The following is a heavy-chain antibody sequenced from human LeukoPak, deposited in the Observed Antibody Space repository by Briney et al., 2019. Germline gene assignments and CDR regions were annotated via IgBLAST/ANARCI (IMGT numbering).Heavy chain of an antibody. J-gene: IGHJ6*02. CDR3: ARGPHYYSYYGLDV. Sequence: SETLSPTCTVSAGSIGIYYWSWIRRPPGKGLEWIGSIYYTGSTNYNPSLESRVTMSVDTSKNQFSLKLSSLTAADTAVYFCARGPHYYSYYGLDVWGQGTTVTVSS. CDR1: AGSIGIYY. V-gene: IGHV4-59*01. CDR2: IYYTGST.